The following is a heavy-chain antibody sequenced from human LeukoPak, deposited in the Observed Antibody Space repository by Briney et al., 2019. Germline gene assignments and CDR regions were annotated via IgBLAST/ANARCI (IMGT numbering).Heavy chain of an antibody. J-gene: IGHJ3*02. CDR2: FYPADSNT. CDR1: GYSFTNYW. Sequence: PGESLKISCKGSGYSFTNYWIGWVRQMPGKGLEWMGIFYPADSNTRYSPSFQGQVTISADKSISTAYLQWSSLKASDTAMYYCARVTITTPTAFDIWGQGTLVSVSS. V-gene: IGHV5-51*01. CDR3: ARVTITTPTAFDI. D-gene: IGHD3-22*01.